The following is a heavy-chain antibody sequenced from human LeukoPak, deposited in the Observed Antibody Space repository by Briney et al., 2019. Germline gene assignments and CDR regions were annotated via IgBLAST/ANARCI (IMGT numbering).Heavy chain of an antibody. J-gene: IGHJ4*02. CDR2: IYSCGST. CDR3: ARDGWFGEFIFDY. D-gene: IGHD3-10*01. Sequence: PGGSLRLSCAASGFTVSSNYMSWVRQAPGKGLEWVSVIYSCGSTYYADSVKGRFTISRDNSKNTLYLQMNSLRAEDTAVYYCARDGWFGEFIFDYWGQGTLVTVSS. V-gene: IGHV3-53*01. CDR1: GFTVSSNY.